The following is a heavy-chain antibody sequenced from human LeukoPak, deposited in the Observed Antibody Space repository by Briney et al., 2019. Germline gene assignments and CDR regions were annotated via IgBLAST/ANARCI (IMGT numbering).Heavy chain of an antibody. CDR1: GGSFSGYY. D-gene: IGHD6-19*01. CDR2: INHSGST. Sequence: SETLSLTCAVYGGSFSGYYWSWIRQPPGKGLEWIGEINHSGSTNYNPSLKGRVTISVDTSKNQFSLKLSSVTAADTAVYYCARGAVAGILDYWGQGTLVTVSS. CDR3: ARGAVAGILDY. J-gene: IGHJ4*02. V-gene: IGHV4-34*01.